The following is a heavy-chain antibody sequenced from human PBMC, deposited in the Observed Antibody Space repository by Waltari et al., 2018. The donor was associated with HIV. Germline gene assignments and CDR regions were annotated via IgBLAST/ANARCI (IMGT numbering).Heavy chain of an antibody. Sequence: QLVESGGGLIQPGGSLRLSCAVSGFTVNGSYVKWVGQAPGKGLEWVSVIYSGGSTYYADSVKGRFTISRDNSKNTIYLQMNSLRAEDTAVYYCARDRPNYYDSSGYSSVFDVWGQGTMVTVSS. CDR3: ARDRPNYYDSSGYSSVFDV. J-gene: IGHJ3*01. V-gene: IGHV3-53*01. D-gene: IGHD3-22*01. CDR2: IYSGGST. CDR1: GFTVNGSY.